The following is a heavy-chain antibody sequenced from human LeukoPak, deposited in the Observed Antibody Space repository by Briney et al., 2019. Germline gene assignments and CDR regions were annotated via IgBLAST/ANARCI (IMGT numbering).Heavy chain of an antibody. CDR1: GYTFTGYY. CDR2: INPNSGGT. CDR3: ARTRGYSYGYRYFDY. V-gene: IGHV1-2*06. D-gene: IGHD5-18*01. Sequence: GASVKVSCKASGYTFTGYYMHWVRQAPGQGLEWMGRINPNSGGTNYAQKFQGRVTMTRDTSISTAYMELSRLRSDDTAVYYCARTRGYSYGYRYFDYWGQGTLVTVSS. J-gene: IGHJ4*02.